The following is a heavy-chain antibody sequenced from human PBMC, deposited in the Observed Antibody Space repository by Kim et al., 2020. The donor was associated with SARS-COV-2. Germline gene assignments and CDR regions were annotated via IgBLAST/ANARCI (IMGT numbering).Heavy chain of an antibody. Sequence: ASVKVSCKASGYSFSNYGLVWARQAPGQGLEWMGWINSNSGHTKYAQNVQGRVTLTTDTSTNTGYMELSSLRSDDTAVYYCAPYYDSNSYRGQWDWGQGDPVTVSS. CDR1: GYSFSNYG. V-gene: IGHV1-18*01. J-gene: IGHJ4*01. D-gene: IGHD3-22*01. CDR3: APYYDSNSYRGQWD. CDR2: INSNSGHT.